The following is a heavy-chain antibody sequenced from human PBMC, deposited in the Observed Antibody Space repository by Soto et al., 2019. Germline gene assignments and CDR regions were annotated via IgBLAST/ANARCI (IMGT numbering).Heavy chain of an antibody. CDR3: ARDWRRYFDSSGLMWFY. D-gene: IGHD3-22*01. V-gene: IGHV1-18*04. CDR2: ISAHNGDT. Sequence: ASVKVSCKASGYTFNYYGISWVRQAPGQGLAWVGWISAHNGDTKYAQNLQGRLTLTTDTSTSTAYMELTSLTSDDTAVYYCARDWRRYFDSSGLMWFYWGQGTLVTVYS. CDR1: GYTFNYYG. J-gene: IGHJ4*02.